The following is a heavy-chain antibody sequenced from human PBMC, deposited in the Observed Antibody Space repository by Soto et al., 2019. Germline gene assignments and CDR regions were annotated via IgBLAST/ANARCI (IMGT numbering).Heavy chain of an antibody. CDR1: GDSLSGYA. V-gene: IGHV4-34*01. J-gene: IGHJ5*02. CDR2: ITFRGVT. CDR3: ARKLEASIRHVEWFSYKWFDP. Sequence: SETLSLTCDVHGDSLSGYAWSWIRQPPGTGLEWIREITFRGVTNYHPSLKSRLSMSVDTSKNRISLNVSSVTAADTALYFCARKLEASIRHVEWFSYKWFDPWGPGTLVTVSS. D-gene: IGHD3-9*01.